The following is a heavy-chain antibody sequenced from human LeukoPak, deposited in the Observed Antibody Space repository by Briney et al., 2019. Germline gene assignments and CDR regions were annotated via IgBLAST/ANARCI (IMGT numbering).Heavy chain of an antibody. CDR3: ARDPTPHGVHDY. J-gene: IGHJ4*02. Sequence: GGSLRLSCAASGFTFSSYWMHWVRQAPGKGLVWVSRINTDGSSTSYADSVKGRLTISRDNAKTTLYLQMNSLRAEDTAVYYCARDPTPHGVHDYWGQGTLVTVSS. CDR1: GFTFSSYW. V-gene: IGHV3-74*01. D-gene: IGHD2-8*01. CDR2: INTDGSST.